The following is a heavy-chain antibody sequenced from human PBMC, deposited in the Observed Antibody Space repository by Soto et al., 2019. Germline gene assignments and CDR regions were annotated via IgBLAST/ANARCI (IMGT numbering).Heavy chain of an antibody. V-gene: IGHV1-2*04. CDR1: GYTFTGYY. CDR2: INPNSGGT. CDR3: AVAVGYCSTTRCPAGQ. D-gene: IGHD2-2*01. Sequence: ASVKVSCKASGYTFTGYYMHWVRQAPGQGLEWMGWINPNSGGTNYAQKFQGWVTMTRDTSISTAYMVLSRLRSDDTAVYYCAVAVGYCSTTRCPAGQWGEGTL. J-gene: IGHJ4*02.